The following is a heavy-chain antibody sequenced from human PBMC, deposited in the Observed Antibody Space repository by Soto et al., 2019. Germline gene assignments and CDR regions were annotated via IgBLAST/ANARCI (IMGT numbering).Heavy chain of an antibody. J-gene: IGHJ6*03. CDR3: TRDDFWSVYYSYYYYMDV. D-gene: IGHD3-3*01. CDR2: IRSKAYGGTT. Sequence: GGSLRLSCTASGFTFGDYAMSWFRQAPGKGLEWVGFIRSKAYGGTTEYAASVKGRFTISRDDSKSIAYLQMNSLKTEDTAVYYCTRDDFWSVYYSYYYYMDVWGKGTTVTVSS. CDR1: GFTFGDYA. V-gene: IGHV3-49*03.